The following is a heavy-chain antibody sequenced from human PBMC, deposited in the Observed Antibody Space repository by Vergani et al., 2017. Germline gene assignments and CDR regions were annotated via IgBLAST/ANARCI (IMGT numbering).Heavy chain of an antibody. CDR3: ARDRAANSSIFDP. V-gene: IGHV4-59*01. D-gene: IGHD1-1*01. CDR1: GGSLSSYY. CDR2: IYYSGST. Sequence: QVQMQESGPGLVKPSETLSLTCTVSGGSLSSYYWSWIRQPPGKGLEWIGYIYYSGSTNYHPSLKSRVTISVDTSKNQFSLKLSSVTAADTAVYYCARDRAANSSIFDPWGQGTLVTVSS. J-gene: IGHJ5*02.